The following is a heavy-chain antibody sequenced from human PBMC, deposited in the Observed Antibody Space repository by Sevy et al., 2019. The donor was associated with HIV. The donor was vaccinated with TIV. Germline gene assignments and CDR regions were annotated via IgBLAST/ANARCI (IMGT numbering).Heavy chain of an antibody. J-gene: IGHJ4*02. V-gene: IGHV3-21*01. Sequence: GGSLRLSCAASGFTFSSYSMNWVRQAPGKGLEWVSSISSSSSYIYYADSVKGRFTISRDNAKNSLYLQMNSLRAEDTAVYYCARDDTMVRGVIIYWGQGTLVTVSS. CDR3: ARDDTMVRGVIIY. CDR2: ISSSSSYI. D-gene: IGHD3-10*01. CDR1: GFTFSSYS.